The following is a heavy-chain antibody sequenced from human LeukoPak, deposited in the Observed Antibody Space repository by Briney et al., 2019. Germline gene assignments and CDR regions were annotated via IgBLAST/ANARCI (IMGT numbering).Heavy chain of an antibody. Sequence: ASVKVSCKASGYTFTNYAMHWVRQAPGQRLEWMGWINAGNGNTKYSQKFQGRVTITRDTSASTAYMELSSLRSEDTAVYYCATGYSYGPDAFDIWGQGTMVTVSS. CDR2: INAGNGNT. D-gene: IGHD5-18*01. CDR1: GYTFTNYA. V-gene: IGHV1-3*01. CDR3: ATGYSYGPDAFDI. J-gene: IGHJ3*02.